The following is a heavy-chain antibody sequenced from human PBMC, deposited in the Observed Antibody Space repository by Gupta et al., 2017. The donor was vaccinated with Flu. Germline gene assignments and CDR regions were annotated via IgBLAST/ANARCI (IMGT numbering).Heavy chain of an antibody. V-gene: IGHV4-34*01. CDR2: INHSGST. J-gene: IGHJ4*02. Sequence: QVQLQQWGAGLLKPSETLSLTCAVYGGSFSGYYWSWIRQPPGKGLEWIGEINHSGSTNYNPSLKSRVTISVDTSKNQFSLKLSSVTAADTAVYYCARGEDILTGYEFDYWGQGTLVTVSS. D-gene: IGHD3-9*01. CDR3: ARGEDILTGYEFDY. CDR1: GGSFSGYY.